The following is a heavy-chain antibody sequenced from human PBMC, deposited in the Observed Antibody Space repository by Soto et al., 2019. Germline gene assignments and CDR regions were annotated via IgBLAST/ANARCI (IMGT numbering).Heavy chain of an antibody. CDR2: IYHGDSDT. Sequence: PGESLKISCKGSGYSFSSYWIGWVRQMPGKGLEWMGIIYHGDSDTRYSPSFQGQVTISADKSISTAYLQWSSLKASDTAMYYCARTGRYCSSTSCFPDYYYGMDVWGQGTTVTVSS. V-gene: IGHV5-51*01. CDR3: ARTGRYCSSTSCFPDYYYGMDV. D-gene: IGHD2-2*01. CDR1: GYSFSSYW. J-gene: IGHJ6*02.